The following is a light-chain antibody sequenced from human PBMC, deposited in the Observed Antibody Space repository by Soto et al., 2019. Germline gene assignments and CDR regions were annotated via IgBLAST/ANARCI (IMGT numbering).Light chain of an antibody. Sequence: QSALTQPASVSGSPGQSITISCTGNSSDIGAYNFVSWYQQHPGKAPKLMLYDVNIRPSGVSNRFSGSKSGNTASLTIAGLQAEDEADYYCTSGTTSTTMMFGGGTKLSVL. CDR1: SSDIGAYNF. V-gene: IGLV2-14*03. CDR3: TSGTTSTTMM. CDR2: DVN. J-gene: IGLJ3*02.